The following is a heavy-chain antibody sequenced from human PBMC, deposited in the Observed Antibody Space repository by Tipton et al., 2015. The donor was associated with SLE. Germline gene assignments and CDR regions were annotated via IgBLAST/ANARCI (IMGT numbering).Heavy chain of an antibody. D-gene: IGHD3-22*01. CDR2: VYTSGST. CDR3: ARTGYDSIGYPRYYFDY. J-gene: IGHJ4*02. V-gene: IGHV4-4*07. Sequence: TLSLTCTVSGGSITFYYWSWIRQPAGMGLEWIGRVYTSGSTNYNPSLKTRVTMSVDTSKHQFSLNLSSVTAADTAVYYCARTGYDSIGYPRYYFDYWGQGTLVTVSS. CDR1: GGSITFYY.